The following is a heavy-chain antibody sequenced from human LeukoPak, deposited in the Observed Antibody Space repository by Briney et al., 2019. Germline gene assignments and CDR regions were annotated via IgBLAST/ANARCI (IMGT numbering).Heavy chain of an antibody. CDR1: GFTFSSYA. CDR2: ISGSGGST. V-gene: IGHV3-23*01. J-gene: IGHJ5*02. D-gene: IGHD3-22*01. Sequence: SGGSLRRSCAASGFTFSSYAMSWVRQAPGKGLEWVSAISGSGGSTYYADSVKGRFTISRDNSKNTLYLQMNSLRAEDTAVYYCAKTHDSSGYYAPGWFDPSGQGTLVTVSS. CDR3: AKTHDSSGYYAPGWFDP.